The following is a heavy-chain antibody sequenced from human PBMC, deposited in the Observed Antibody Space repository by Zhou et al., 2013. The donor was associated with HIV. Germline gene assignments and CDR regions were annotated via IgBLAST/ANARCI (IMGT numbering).Heavy chain of an antibody. V-gene: IGHV1-46*01. CDR2: INPTGGGT. CDR3: ARGVAMDV. CDR1: GYTFTGYY. J-gene: IGHJ6*02. Sequence: QVQLVQSGAEVKKPGASVKVSCKASGYTFTGYYIHWVRQAPGQGLEWMGMINPTGGGTTYTQKFQGRVTITTDESTSTAYMELSSLRSEDTAVYYCARGVAMDVWGQGTT. D-gene: IGHD2-15*01.